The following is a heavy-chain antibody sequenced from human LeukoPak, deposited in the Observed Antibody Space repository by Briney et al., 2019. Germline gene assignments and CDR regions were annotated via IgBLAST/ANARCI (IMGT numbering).Heavy chain of an antibody. V-gene: IGHV3-30*14. CDR2: ISYDGSNK. D-gene: IGHD4-17*01. CDR3: ATRSSAVTTRYNAFDI. J-gene: IGHJ3*02. CDR1: GFTFSSYA. Sequence: GSLRLSCAASGFTFSSYAMHWVRQAPGKGLEWVAVISYDGSNKYYADSVRGRFTFSRDNSKNTLYLQMNSLRAEDTAVYYCATRSSAVTTRYNAFDIWGQGTMVTVSS.